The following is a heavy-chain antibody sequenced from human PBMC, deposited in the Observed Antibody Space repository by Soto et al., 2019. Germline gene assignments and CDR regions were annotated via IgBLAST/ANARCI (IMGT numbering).Heavy chain of an antibody. Sequence: PGGSLRISCAASGFTFSSYEMNWVRQAPGKGLEWVSYISSSGSTIYYADSVKGRFTISRDNAKNSLYLQMNSLRAEDAAVYYCAREGGEPHYYYYGMDVWGHGTTVTVSS. V-gene: IGHV3-48*03. J-gene: IGHJ6*02. D-gene: IGHD3-16*01. CDR2: ISSSGSTI. CDR1: GFTFSSYE. CDR3: AREGGEPHYYYYGMDV.